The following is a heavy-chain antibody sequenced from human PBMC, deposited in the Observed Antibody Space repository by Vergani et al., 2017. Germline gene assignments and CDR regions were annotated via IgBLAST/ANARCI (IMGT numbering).Heavy chain of an antibody. D-gene: IGHD6-19*01. CDR2: IKQDGSEK. J-gene: IGHJ4*02. CDR3: ARARAVAGPYFDY. Sequence: EVQLVESGGGLVQPGGSLRLSCAASGFTFSSYWMSWVRQAPGKGLEWVANIKQDGSEKYYVDSVKGRFTISRDNAKNSLYLQMNSLRAEDTAVYYCARARAVAGPYFDYWGQVTLVTVSS. V-gene: IGHV3-7*01. CDR1: GFTFSSYW.